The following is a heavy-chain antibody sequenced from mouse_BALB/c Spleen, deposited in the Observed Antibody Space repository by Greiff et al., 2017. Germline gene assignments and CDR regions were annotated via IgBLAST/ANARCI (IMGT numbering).Heavy chain of an antibody. D-gene: IGHD1-2*01. V-gene: IGHV5-6-3*01. CDR1: GFTFSSYG. CDR3: AREKNGYRAFAY. Sequence: DVKLVESGGGLVQPGGSLKLSCAASGFTFSSYGMSWVRQTPDKRLELVATINSNGGSTYYPDSVKGRFTISRDNAKNTLYLQMSSLKSEDTAMYYCAREKNGYRAFAYWGQGTLVTVSA. J-gene: IGHJ3*01. CDR2: INSNGGST.